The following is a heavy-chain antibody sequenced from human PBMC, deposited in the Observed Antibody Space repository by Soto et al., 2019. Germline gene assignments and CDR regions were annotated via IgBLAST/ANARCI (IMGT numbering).Heavy chain of an antibody. CDR2: ISSSSTR. CDR1: GFTFSSYT. D-gene: IGHD6-6*01. CDR3: ARGVEYNWFDP. V-gene: IGHV3-48*02. Sequence: EVQLVESGGGLVQPGGSLRLSCAASGFTFSSYTMNWVRQAPGKGLEWVSYISSSSTRYYADSVKGRFTISRANANSLLDLQMNSLRDEDTAVYYCARGVEYNWFDPWGQGTLVTVSS. J-gene: IGHJ5*02.